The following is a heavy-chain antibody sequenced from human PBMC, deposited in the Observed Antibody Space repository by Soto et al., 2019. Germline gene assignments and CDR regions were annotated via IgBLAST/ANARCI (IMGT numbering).Heavy chain of an antibody. V-gene: IGHV4-4*02. J-gene: IGHJ4*02. Sequence: LSLTCAVPGGSISNTHWWSWVRQSPGKGLEWIGEIHQSGRTNYNLSLKSRVIISVDKSKSQLSLRLTSVTAADTAVYYCAKVDDSWLQFNDWGQGTLVTVSS. CDR3: AKVDDSWLQFND. D-gene: IGHD5-12*01. CDR2: IHQSGRT. CDR1: GGSISNTHW.